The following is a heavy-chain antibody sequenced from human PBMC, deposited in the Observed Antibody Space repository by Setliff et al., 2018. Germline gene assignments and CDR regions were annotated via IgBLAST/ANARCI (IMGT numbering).Heavy chain of an antibody. CDR3: ARASVVHAIAVGY. CDR2: IFYSGRT. CDR1: GASITNINYY. Sequence: ASETLSLTCAVSGASITNINYYWGLIRQPPGKGLEWIGSIFYSGRTFYNPSLKSRVTMSVDTSKNQFSLNLTSVTAADTAVYYRARASVVHAIAVGYWGQGTLVTVSS. V-gene: IGHV4-39*01. J-gene: IGHJ4*02. D-gene: IGHD2-15*01.